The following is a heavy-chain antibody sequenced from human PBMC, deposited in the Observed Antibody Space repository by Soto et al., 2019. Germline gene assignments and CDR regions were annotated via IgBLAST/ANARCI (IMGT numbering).Heavy chain of an antibody. CDR1: GGTFSSYA. CDR2: IIPIFGTA. V-gene: IGHV1-69*13. J-gene: IGHJ5*02. CDR3: ARVGSSWYISWFDP. D-gene: IGHD6-13*01. Sequence: SVKVSCKASGGTFSSYAISWVRQAPGQGLEMMGGIIPIFGTANYAQKFQGRVTITADESTSTAYMELSSLRSEDTSVYYCARVGSSWYISWFDPWGQGTLVTVSS.